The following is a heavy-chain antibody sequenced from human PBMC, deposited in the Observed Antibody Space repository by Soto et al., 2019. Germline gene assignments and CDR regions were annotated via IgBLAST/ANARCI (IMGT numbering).Heavy chain of an antibody. CDR2: IIPIFDIT. J-gene: IGHJ4*02. V-gene: IGHV1-69*02. D-gene: IGHD1-7*01. CDR1: GGTFSSYP. CDR3: SRATSTGSTSGYYFDY. Sequence: QVQLVQSGAEVMKPGSSVKVSCKASGGTFSSYPISWVRQAPGQGLEWMGRIIPIFDITDYAQRFQGRVRITADKSTSTAYMELSSLSSNDTAVYFCSRATSTGSTSGYYFDYWGQGTLVTVSS.